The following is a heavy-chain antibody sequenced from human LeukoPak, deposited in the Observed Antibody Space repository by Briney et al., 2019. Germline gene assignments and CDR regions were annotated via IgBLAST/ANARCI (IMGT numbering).Heavy chain of an antibody. CDR1: GGTFSSYA. V-gene: IGHV1-69*13. CDR3: ARFPPTNIAAAGTEGWFDP. Sequence: SVKVSCKASGGTFSSYAISWVRQAPGQGLEWMGGIIPIFGTANYAQKFQGRGTITADESTSTAYMELSSLRSEDTAVYYCARFPPTNIAAAGTEGWFDPWGQGTLVTVSS. J-gene: IGHJ5*02. CDR2: IIPIFGTA. D-gene: IGHD6-13*01.